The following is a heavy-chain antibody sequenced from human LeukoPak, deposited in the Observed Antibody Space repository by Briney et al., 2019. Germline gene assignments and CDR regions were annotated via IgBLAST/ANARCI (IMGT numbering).Heavy chain of an antibody. CDR1: GGSISSGGYY. CDR3: ARRAPYYYDSSGYYGGGYYFDY. Sequence: SQTLSLPCTVSGGSISSGGYYWSWIRQHPGKGLEWIGYIYYSGSTNYNPSLKSRVTISVDTSKNQFSLKLSSVTAADTAVYYCARRAPYYYDSSGYYGGGYYFDYWGQGTLVTVSS. CDR2: IYYSGST. D-gene: IGHD3-22*01. V-gene: IGHV4-61*08. J-gene: IGHJ4*02.